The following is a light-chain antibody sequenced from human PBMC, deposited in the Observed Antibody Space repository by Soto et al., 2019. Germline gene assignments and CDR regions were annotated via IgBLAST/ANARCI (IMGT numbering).Light chain of an antibody. J-gene: IGKJ1*01. V-gene: IGKV3-20*01. CDR1: QSVSSTY. CDR2: GAS. Sequence: EIVLTQSPGTLSLSPGERATLSCRASQSVSSTYVAWYQQKSGQAPRLLIYGASSRATGIPDRFSGRGSGTDFTLTISRLEPEDFAVYYCHQYVSSWTFGQGTKVEIK. CDR3: HQYVSSWT.